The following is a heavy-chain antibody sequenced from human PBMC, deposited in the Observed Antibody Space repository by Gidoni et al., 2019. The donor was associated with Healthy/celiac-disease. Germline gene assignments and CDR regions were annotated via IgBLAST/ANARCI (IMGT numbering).Heavy chain of an antibody. D-gene: IGHD3-16*01. CDR1: GFTVSSNY. J-gene: IGHJ5*02. Sequence: EVQLVESGGGLVQPGGSLRLSCAASGFTVSSNYMSWVRQAPGKGLEWVSVIYSGGSTYYADSVKGRFTISRDNSKNTLYLQMNSLRAEDTAVYYCARVLWGSSRPNWFDPWGQGTLVTVSS. CDR3: ARVLWGSSRPNWFDP. CDR2: IYSGGST. V-gene: IGHV3-66*01.